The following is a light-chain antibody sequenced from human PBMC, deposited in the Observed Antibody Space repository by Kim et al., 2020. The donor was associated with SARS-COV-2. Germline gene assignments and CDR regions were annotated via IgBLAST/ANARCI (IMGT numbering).Light chain of an antibody. V-gene: IGKV1-39*01. CDR3: QQGYSSPQIT. J-gene: IGKJ5*01. CDR2: AAS. Sequence: SVGDRVIITCRASQSNSSHLNWYQQKPGKAPKLLIYAASSLQSGVPSRFTGSGSGTEFTLTIRTLQPEDSATYYCQQGYSSPQITFGQGTRLEIK. CDR1: QSNSSH.